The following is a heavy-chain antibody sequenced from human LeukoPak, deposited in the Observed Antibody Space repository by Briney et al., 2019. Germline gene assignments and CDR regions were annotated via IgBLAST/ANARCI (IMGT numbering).Heavy chain of an antibody. CDR3: ARCGTHNNYHYYGFDV. D-gene: IGHD5-24*01. CDR2: ISISGSYI. V-gene: IGHV3-21*05. CDR1: TFTFTSYC. Sequence: GGSLRLSCAAATFTFTSYCMHWVRQAPGKGLEWISYISISGSYINHTDSVKGRFTISRDNAKNSLYLQMTSLRAEDTAVYYWARCGTHNNYHYYGFDVWGQGTTVTVSS. J-gene: IGHJ6*02.